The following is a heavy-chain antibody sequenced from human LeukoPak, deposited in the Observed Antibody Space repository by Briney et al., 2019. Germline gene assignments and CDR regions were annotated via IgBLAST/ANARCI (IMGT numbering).Heavy chain of an antibody. CDR3: ARAPPIVVVVAATNDY. CDR1: GYTFTSYG. J-gene: IGHJ4*02. CDR2: ISAYNGNT. Sequence: GASVKVSCKASGYTFTSYGISWVRQAPGQGLEWMGWISAYNGNTNYAQKLQGRVTMTTDTSTSTAYMELRSLRSDDTAAYYCARAPPIVVVVAATNDYWGQGTLVTVSS. V-gene: IGHV1-18*01. D-gene: IGHD2-15*01.